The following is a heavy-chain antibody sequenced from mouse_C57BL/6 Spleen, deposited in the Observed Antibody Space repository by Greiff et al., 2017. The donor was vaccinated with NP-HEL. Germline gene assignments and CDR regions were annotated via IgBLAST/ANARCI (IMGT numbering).Heavy chain of an antibody. Sequence: VQLQQSGPELVKPGASVKIYCKASGYAFSSSWMNWVKQRPGKGLEWIGRIYPGDGDTNYNGKFKGKATLTADKSSSTAYMQLSSLTSEDSAVYFCARNHYGSSSAWFAYWGQGTLVTVSA. D-gene: IGHD1-1*01. CDR1: GYAFSSSW. CDR3: ARNHYGSSSAWFAY. V-gene: IGHV1-82*01. CDR2: IYPGDGDT. J-gene: IGHJ3*01.